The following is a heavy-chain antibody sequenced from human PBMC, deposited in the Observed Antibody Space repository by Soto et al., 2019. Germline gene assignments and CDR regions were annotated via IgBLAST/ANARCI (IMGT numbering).Heavy chain of an antibody. CDR1: GFTFSSYW. J-gene: IGHJ6*02. CDR3: ARDKKGGEEVWFGELPDYGMDV. CDR2: IKQDGSEK. V-gene: IGHV3-7*05. D-gene: IGHD3-10*01. Sequence: EVQLVESGGGLVQPGGSLRLSCAASGFTFSSYWMSWFRQAPGKGLEWVANIKQDGSEKYYVDSGKGRFTIPRDNAKNSLYLQMNSLRAEDTAVYYCARDKKGGEEVWFGELPDYGMDVWGQGTTVTVSS.